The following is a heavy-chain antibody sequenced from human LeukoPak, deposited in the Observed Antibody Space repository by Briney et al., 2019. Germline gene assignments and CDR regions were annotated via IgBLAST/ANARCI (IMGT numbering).Heavy chain of an antibody. Sequence: GASVKLSRTASGYTFTGCYMHWVREAPRQGRGWMGWINPNSGGTNYAQKVHGRVTITRDTSISTAYMELSRLRSDDTAVYYCANTLPPGYCSSTSCYDLGYFQHWGQGTLVTVSS. CDR2: INPNSGGT. D-gene: IGHD2-2*01. CDR3: ANTLPPGYCSSTSCYDLGYFQH. CDR1: GYTFTGCY. J-gene: IGHJ1*01. V-gene: IGHV1-2*02.